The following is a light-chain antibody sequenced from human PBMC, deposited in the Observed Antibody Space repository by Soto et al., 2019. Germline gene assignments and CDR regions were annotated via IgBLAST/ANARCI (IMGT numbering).Light chain of an antibody. CDR1: TGAVTSNHH. CDR2: DTS. V-gene: IGLV7-46*01. CDR3: LLSYNAARV. Sequence: QAVVTQEPSLTVSPGGTVTLTCGSSTGAVTSNHHPYWFQQKAGQAPRTLIYDTSNEHSWTPARFSGSLLGDKAALTLSGAQPEDEAQSYCLLSYNAARVFGGGTKLTVL. J-gene: IGLJ2*01.